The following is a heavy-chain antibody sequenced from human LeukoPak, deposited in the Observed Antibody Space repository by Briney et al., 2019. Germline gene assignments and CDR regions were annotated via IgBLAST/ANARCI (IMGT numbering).Heavy chain of an antibody. D-gene: IGHD3-22*01. J-gene: IGHJ2*01. V-gene: IGHV4-59*08. CDR3: ARLEYYDSSARYWYFDL. CDR2: IYYSGST. Sequence: SETLSLTCTVSGGSISSYYWSWIRQPPGKGLEWIGYIYYSGSTNYNPSLKSRVTISVDTSKNQFSLKLSSVTAAATAVYYCARLEYYDSSARYWYFDLWGRGTLVTVSS. CDR1: GGSISSYY.